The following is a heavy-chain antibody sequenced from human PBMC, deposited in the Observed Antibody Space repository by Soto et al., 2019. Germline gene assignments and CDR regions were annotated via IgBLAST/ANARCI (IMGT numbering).Heavy chain of an antibody. V-gene: IGHV1-3*01. Sequence: ASVKVSCKASGYTFTSYAMHWVRQAPGQRLEWMGWINAGNGNTKYSQKFQGRVTMTTDTSTSTAYMELRSLRSDDTAVYYCARGWSGSGVTDYWGQGTLVTVSS. D-gene: IGHD6-19*01. CDR1: GYTFTSYA. CDR2: INAGNGNT. J-gene: IGHJ4*02. CDR3: ARGWSGSGVTDY.